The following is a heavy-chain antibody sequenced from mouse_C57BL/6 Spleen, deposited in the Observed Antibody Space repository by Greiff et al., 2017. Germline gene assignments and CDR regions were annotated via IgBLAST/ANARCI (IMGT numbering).Heavy chain of an antibody. Sequence: QVQLQQSGAELVRPGTSVKVSCKASGYAFTNYLIEWVKQRPGQGLEWIGVINPGSGGTNYNEKFKGKAILTADKSSSTAYMQLSSLTSEDSAVYFCARRSSYNYAMDYWGQGTSVTVSS. CDR3: ARRSSYNYAMDY. D-gene: IGHD1-1*01. CDR2: INPGSGGT. CDR1: GYAFTNYL. V-gene: IGHV1-54*01. J-gene: IGHJ4*01.